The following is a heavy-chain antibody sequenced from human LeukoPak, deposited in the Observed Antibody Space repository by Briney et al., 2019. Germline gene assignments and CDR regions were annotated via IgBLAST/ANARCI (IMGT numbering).Heavy chain of an antibody. CDR1: GFTFGDYA. CDR2: IRSKAYGGTT. Sequence: GGSLRLSCTASGFTFGDYAMSWFRQAPGKGLEWVGFIRSKAYGGTTEYAASVKGRFTISRDDSKSIAYLQMNSMKTEDTAVYYCTRDYDFWSGYYAFDYWGQGPLVPVSS. D-gene: IGHD3-3*01. J-gene: IGHJ4*02. V-gene: IGHV3-49*03. CDR3: TRDYDFWSGYYAFDY.